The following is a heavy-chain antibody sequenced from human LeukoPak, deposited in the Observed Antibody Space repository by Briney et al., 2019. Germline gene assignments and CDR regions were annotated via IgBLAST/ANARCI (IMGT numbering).Heavy chain of an antibody. CDR2: IYSGGTT. Sequence: GGSLRLSCAASGFTVSSNYMSWVRQAPGKGLEWVSVIYSGGTTNYADSVKGRFTISRDNSKNTLFLQMNSLRAEDTAVYYCARGGYSSSWYHFDYWGQGTLVTVS. J-gene: IGHJ4*02. D-gene: IGHD6-13*01. CDR3: ARGGYSSSWYHFDY. V-gene: IGHV3-53*01. CDR1: GFTVSSNY.